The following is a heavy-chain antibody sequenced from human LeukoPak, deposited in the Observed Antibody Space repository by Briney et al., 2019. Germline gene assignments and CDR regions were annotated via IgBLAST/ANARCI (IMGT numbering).Heavy chain of an antibody. CDR1: GGSFSGYY. D-gene: IGHD3-16*02. V-gene: IGHV4-34*01. Sequence: SETLSLTCAVYGGSFSGYYWSWIRQPPGKGLEWIGEINHSGSTNYNPSLKSRVTISVGTSKNQFSLKLSSVTAADTAVYYCARGEGDYVWGSYRQGAFDIWGQGTMVTVSS. J-gene: IGHJ3*02. CDR3: ARGEGDYVWGSYRQGAFDI. CDR2: INHSGST.